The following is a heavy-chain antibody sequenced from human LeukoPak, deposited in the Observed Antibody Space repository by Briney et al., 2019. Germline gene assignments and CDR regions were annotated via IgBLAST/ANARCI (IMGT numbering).Heavy chain of an antibody. CDR1: GGSISSYY. CDR3: ARRVGIAAAGIDY. D-gene: IGHD6-13*01. Sequence: PSETLSLTCTVSGGSISSYYWSWIRQPPGKGLEWIGYIYYSGSTNYNPSLKSRVTISVDTSKNQFSLKLSSVTAADTAVYYCARRVGIAAAGIDYWGQGTLVTVSS. CDR2: IYYSGST. J-gene: IGHJ4*02. V-gene: IGHV4-59*08.